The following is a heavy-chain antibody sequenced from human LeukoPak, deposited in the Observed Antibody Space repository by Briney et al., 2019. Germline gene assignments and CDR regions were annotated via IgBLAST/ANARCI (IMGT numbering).Heavy chain of an antibody. J-gene: IGHJ4*02. CDR2: INHSGST. Sequence: SETLSLTCAVYGGSFSGYYWSWIRQPPGKGLEWIGEINHSGSTNYNPSLKSRVTISVDTSKNQFFLKLSSVTAADTAVYYCARGRYYGSGSYYTNYWGQGTLVTVSS. CDR1: GGSFSGYY. V-gene: IGHV4-34*01. CDR3: ARGRYYGSGSYYTNY. D-gene: IGHD3-10*01.